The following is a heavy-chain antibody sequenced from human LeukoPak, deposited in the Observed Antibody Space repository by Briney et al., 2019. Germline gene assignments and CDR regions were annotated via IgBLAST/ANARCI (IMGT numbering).Heavy chain of an antibody. V-gene: IGHV4-39*07. D-gene: IGHD6-13*01. Sequence: SETLSLTCTVSGGSITSTYYWGWIRQPPGKGLEWIGSTYSSETIYYNPSLQSRLTISVDTSKNQFSLKLNSVTAADTAVYYCARDVVAAAGTWDYWGQGTLVTVSS. CDR2: TYSSETI. CDR3: ARDVVAAAGTWDY. J-gene: IGHJ4*02. CDR1: GGSITSTYY.